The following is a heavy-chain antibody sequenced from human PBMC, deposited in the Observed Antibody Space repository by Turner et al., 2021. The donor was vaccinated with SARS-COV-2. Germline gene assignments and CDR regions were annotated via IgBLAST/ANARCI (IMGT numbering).Heavy chain of an antibody. CDR3: ARINSGGFDY. J-gene: IGHJ4*02. D-gene: IGHD3-10*01. Sequence: QVQLVQSGDEVKKPGSSVKVSCKASGGTFSSYPISRVRQAPGQGLEWMGRIIPILGIANYAQKFQGRVTITADKSTSAAYMELSSLRSEDTAVYYCARINSGGFDYWGQGTLVTVSS. CDR1: GGTFSSYP. V-gene: IGHV1-69*04. CDR2: IIPILGIA.